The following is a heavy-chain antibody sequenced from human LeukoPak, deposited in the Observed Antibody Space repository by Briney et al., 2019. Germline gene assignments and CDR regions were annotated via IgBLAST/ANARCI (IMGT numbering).Heavy chain of an antibody. Sequence: GGSLTLSCAASGFTFSSYAMSWVRQAPGKGLEWVSTIIGSGGDTYYADSVKGRFTISRDTSKNMLYLQMNSLRAEDTAVYYCAKAWAAAGTFASWGQGTLVTVSS. CDR3: AKAWAAAGTFAS. CDR1: GFTFSSYA. CDR2: IIGSGGDT. D-gene: IGHD6-13*01. J-gene: IGHJ4*02. V-gene: IGHV3-23*01.